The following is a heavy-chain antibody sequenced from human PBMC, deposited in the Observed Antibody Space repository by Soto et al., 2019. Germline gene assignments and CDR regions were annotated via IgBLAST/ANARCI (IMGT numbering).Heavy chain of an antibody. Sequence: PGGSLRLSCAASGFTFSSYWMHWVRQAPGKGLVWVSRINSDGSSTSYADSVKGRFTISRDNAKNTLYLQMNSLRAEDTAVYYCARGLAAPKNYYYYYGMDVWGQGTTVTVSS. V-gene: IGHV3-74*01. CDR2: INSDGSST. D-gene: IGHD6-6*01. CDR1: GFTFSSYW. J-gene: IGHJ6*02. CDR3: ARGLAAPKNYYYYYGMDV.